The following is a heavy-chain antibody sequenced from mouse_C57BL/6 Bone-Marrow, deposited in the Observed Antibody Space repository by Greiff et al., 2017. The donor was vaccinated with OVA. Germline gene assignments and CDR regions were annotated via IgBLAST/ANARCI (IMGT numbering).Heavy chain of an antibody. D-gene: IGHD2-5*01. CDR2: ISYDGSN. CDR1: GYSITSGYY. J-gene: IGHJ2*01. CDR3: ARGDYSNYVYFDY. Sequence: EVQLVESGPGLVKPSQSLSLTCSVTGYSITSGYYWNWIRQFPGNKLEWMGYISYDGSNNYNPSLKNRISITRDTSKNQFFLKLNSVTTEDTATYYCARGDYSNYVYFDYWGQGTTLTVSS. V-gene: IGHV3-6*01.